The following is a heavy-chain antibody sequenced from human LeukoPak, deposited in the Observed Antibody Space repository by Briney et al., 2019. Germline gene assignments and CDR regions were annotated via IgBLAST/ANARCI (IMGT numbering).Heavy chain of an antibody. J-gene: IGHJ3*02. CDR1: GFTFGGYA. V-gene: IGHV3-23*01. CDR3: AKDEVLWFGERAFDI. CDR2: ISTSGGTT. Sequence: GGSLRLSCAASGFTFGGYAMSWVRQAPGKGLDWVSVISTSGGTTYYADSVKGRFTISRDNSKNTLCLQMNSLSVEDTAVYYCAKDEVLWFGERAFDIWGHGTMVTVSS. D-gene: IGHD3-10*01.